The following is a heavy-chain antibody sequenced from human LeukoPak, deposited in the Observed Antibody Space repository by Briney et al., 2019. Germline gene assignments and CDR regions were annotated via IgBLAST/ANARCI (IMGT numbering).Heavy chain of an antibody. CDR2: IWYDGSNK. J-gene: IGHJ4*02. CDR3: AKQGWELPHFDY. D-gene: IGHD1-26*01. V-gene: IGHV3-33*06. CDR1: GFTFSSYG. Sequence: GGSLRLSCVVSGFTFSSYGMHWVRQAPGKGLEWVAVIWYDGSNKYYADSVKGRFTISRDNSKNTLYLQMNSLRAEDTAVYYCAKQGWELPHFDYWGQGALVTVSS.